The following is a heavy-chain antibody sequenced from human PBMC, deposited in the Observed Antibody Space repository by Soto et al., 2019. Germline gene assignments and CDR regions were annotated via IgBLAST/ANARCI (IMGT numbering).Heavy chain of an antibody. CDR3: ARVSPGYSSSWYTFGYYYYGMDV. CDR1: GYTFTSYA. D-gene: IGHD6-13*01. V-gene: IGHV1-3*01. CDR2: INAGNGNT. Sequence: ASVKVSCKASGYTFTSYAMYWVRQAPGQRLEWMGWINAGNGNTKYSQKFQGRVTITRDTSASTAYMELSSLRFEGTAVYYCARVSPGYSSSWYTFGYYYYGMDVWGQGTTVTVSS. J-gene: IGHJ6*02.